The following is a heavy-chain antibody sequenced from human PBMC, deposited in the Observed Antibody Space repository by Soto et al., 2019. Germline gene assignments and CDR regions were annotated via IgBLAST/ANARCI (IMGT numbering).Heavy chain of an antibody. V-gene: IGHV1-58*01. CDR3: TTGTWYYDFWSGYYHFDY. J-gene: IGHJ4*02. Sequence: QMQLVQSGPEVKKPGTSVKVSCKASGFTFTSSAVQWVRQARGQRLEWIGWIVVGSGNTNYAQKFQERVTITRDMSTSTAYMGLSSLRSEDTAVYYCTTGTWYYDFWSGYYHFDYWGQGTLVTVSS. CDR2: IVVGSGNT. D-gene: IGHD3-3*01. CDR1: GFTFTSSA.